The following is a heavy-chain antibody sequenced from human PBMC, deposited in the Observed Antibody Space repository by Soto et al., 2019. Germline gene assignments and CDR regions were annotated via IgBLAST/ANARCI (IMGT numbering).Heavy chain of an antibody. CDR2: INAGNGNT. J-gene: IGHJ4*02. Sequence: ASVKVSCKASGYTFTSYAMHWVRQAPGQRLEWMGWINAGNGNTKYSQKFQGRVTITRDTSASTAYMELSSLRSEDTAVYYCARCPPYKWRYFDYWGQGTLVTVYS. CDR1: GYTFTSYA. V-gene: IGHV1-3*01. CDR3: ARCPPYKWRYFDY. D-gene: IGHD1-20*01.